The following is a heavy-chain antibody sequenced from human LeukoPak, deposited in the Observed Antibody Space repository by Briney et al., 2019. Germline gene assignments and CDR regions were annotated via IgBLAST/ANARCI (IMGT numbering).Heavy chain of an antibody. CDR3: AKPLRHFDWLAGYYFDY. J-gene: IGHJ4*02. CDR2: ISGSGGST. CDR1: GFTFSDAW. V-gene: IGHV3-23*01. Sequence: GGSLRLSCAASGFTFSDAWMNWVRQAPGKGLEWVSAISGSGGSTYYADSVKGRFTISRDNSKNTLYLQMNSLRAEDTAVYYCAKPLRHFDWLAGYYFDYWGQGTLVTVSS. D-gene: IGHD3-9*01.